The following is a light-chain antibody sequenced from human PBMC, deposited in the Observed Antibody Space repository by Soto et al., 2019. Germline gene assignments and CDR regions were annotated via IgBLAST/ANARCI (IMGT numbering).Light chain of an antibody. CDR1: QSISIW. V-gene: IGKV1-5*03. CDR2: KTS. J-gene: IGKJ1*01. CDR3: HHWYNYYRT. Sequence: DIHMTQSPSTLSASVGDRVTITCRASQSISIWLAWYQQKPGKAPNLLIYKTSSLENGVPSRFSGSGSGTEYFLTISSLLHHDVLASYYHHWYNYYRTFGQGTKVEIK.